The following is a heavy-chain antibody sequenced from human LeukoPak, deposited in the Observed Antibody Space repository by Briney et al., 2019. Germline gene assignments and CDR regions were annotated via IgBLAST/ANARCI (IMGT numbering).Heavy chain of an antibody. Sequence: SETLSLTCAVYGGSFSGYYWSWIRQPPGKGLEWIGEINHSGSTNYNPSLKSRVTLSVDTSKNQFPLNLSSVTAADTAVYYCARGDGYNLSSFDYWGQGTLVTVSS. J-gene: IGHJ4*02. V-gene: IGHV4-34*01. D-gene: IGHD5-24*01. CDR3: ARGDGYNLSSFDY. CDR2: INHSGST. CDR1: GGSFSGYY.